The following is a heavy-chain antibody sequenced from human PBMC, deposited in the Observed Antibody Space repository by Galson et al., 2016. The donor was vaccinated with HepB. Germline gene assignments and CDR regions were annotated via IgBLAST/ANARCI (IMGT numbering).Heavy chain of an antibody. CDR2: IKQDGSEK. V-gene: IGHV3-7*01. CDR1: GFTFRSYE. J-gene: IGHJ4*02. D-gene: IGHD5-24*01. Sequence: SLRLSCAASGFTFRSYEMNWVRQAPGKGLKWVANIKQDGSEKYYVDSVKGRFTISRDNAKNTLYLQMNSLRAEDTAVYYCARDGDAYNFDYWGQGTLVTVSS. CDR3: ARDGDAYNFDY.